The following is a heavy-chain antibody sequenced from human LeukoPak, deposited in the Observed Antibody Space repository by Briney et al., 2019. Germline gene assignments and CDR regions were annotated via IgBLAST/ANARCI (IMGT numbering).Heavy chain of an antibody. CDR1: GYTFTGYY. J-gene: IGHJ6*03. CDR3: ARGGSYFSYYYYMDV. V-gene: IGHV1-2*02. D-gene: IGHD1-26*01. CDR2: MNPKSGGT. Sequence: GASVKVSCKASGYTFTGYYVHWVRQAPGQGLEWMGWMNPKSGGTNYAQKFEARVTMNRDTSISTAYMELRSLRSDDTAVYYCARGGSYFSYYYYMDVWGKGTTVTISS.